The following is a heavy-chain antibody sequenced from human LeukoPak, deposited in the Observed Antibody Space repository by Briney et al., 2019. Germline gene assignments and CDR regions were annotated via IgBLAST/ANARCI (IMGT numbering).Heavy chain of an antibody. V-gene: IGHV3-21*01. CDR1: GFTFSSYS. Sequence: GGSLRLSCAASGFTFSSYSMNRVRQAPGKGLEWVSSISSSSSYIYYADSVKGRFTISRDNSKNTLYLQMNSLRAEDTAVYYCARSLRASIRYYFDYWGQGTLVTVSS. J-gene: IGHJ4*02. CDR3: ARSLRASIRYYFDY. D-gene: IGHD3-16*01. CDR2: ISSSSSYI.